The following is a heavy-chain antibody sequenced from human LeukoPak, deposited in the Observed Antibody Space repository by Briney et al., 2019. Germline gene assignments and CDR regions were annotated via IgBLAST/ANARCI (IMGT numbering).Heavy chain of an antibody. CDR2: INFSGGAT. J-gene: IGHJ4*02. CDR3: AKGRLSVSGFDC. CDR1: GFTFSSYD. Sequence: GGSLRLSCAASGFTFSSYDMAWVRQAPGKGLEWVSAINFSGGATYSADFVKGRFTISRDNSKNTLYLQMNSLRADDTALYYCAKGRLSVSGFDCWGQGTLVTVSP. V-gene: IGHV3-23*01. D-gene: IGHD6-19*01.